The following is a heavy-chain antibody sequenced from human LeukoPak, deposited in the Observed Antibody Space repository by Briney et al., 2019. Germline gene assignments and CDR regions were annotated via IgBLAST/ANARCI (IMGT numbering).Heavy chain of an antibody. CDR1: GFTFDDYA. J-gene: IGHJ4*02. CDR3: AKDIFGYSSSRAIDY. D-gene: IGHD6-13*01. V-gene: IGHV3-9*01. Sequence: GGSLRLSCAASGFTFDDYAMHWVRQAPGKGLEWVSGLAWNSGSVAYADSVKGRFTISRDNAKNSLYLQMNSLRAEGTALYYCAKDIFGYSSSRAIDYWGQGTLVTVSS. CDR2: LAWNSGSV.